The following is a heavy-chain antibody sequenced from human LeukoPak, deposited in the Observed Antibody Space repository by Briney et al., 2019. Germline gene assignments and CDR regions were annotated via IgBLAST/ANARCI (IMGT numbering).Heavy chain of an antibody. CDR3: ARGPYVPLPNWYFDL. Sequence: GASVKVSCKASEYTFTGYYMHWVRQAPGQGLEWMGWINPNSGGTHYAPKFQGRVTMTRDTSISTAYMELSRLRSDDTAVYYCARGPYVPLPNWYFDLWGRGTLVTVSS. D-gene: IGHD3-10*02. CDR1: EYTFTGYY. V-gene: IGHV1-2*02. CDR2: INPNSGGT. J-gene: IGHJ2*01.